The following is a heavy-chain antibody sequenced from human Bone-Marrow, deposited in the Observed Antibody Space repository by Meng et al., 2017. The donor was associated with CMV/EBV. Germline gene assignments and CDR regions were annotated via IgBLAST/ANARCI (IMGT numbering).Heavy chain of an antibody. CDR3: AKAVGRMATIPGDY. D-gene: IGHD5-24*01. CDR1: GFTFSNYA. Sequence: GESLKISCATSGFTFSNYAMHWVRQAPGKGLEWVAIIWYHGSDKYYADSVKGRFTISRDNSKNTLYLQMNSLRAEDTAVYYCAKAVGRMATIPGDYWGQGTLVTVSS. CDR2: IWYHGSDK. V-gene: IGHV3-33*06. J-gene: IGHJ4*02.